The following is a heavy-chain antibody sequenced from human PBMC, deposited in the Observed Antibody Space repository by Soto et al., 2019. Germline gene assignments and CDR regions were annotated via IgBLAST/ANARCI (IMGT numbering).Heavy chain of an antibody. V-gene: IGHV4-39*01. D-gene: IGHD1-20*01. CDR1: GGSISSSSYY. CDR2: IYYSGST. J-gene: IGHJ4*02. Sequence: QLQLQESGPGLVKPSETLSLTCTVSGGSISSSSYYWGWIRQPPGKGLDGIGSIYYSGSTYYNPFLRDHVTISVDTSKNQFSLKLGSVTAADTAVYYCARHSLNWNLDKTYLDYWGQGSLVTVSS. CDR3: ARHSLNWNLDKTYLDY.